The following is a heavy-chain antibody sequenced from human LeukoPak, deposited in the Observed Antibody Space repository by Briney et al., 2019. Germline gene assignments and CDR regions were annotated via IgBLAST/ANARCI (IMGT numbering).Heavy chain of an antibody. Sequence: GASVKVSCKASGGPFSSFALSWVRQAPGQGLEWMGGIIPVFGSANYAQKFQGRVTITADESTRTAYLNLSGLKSEDTAVYYCARSSYYDSSGHEFNWFDPWGQGTLVTVSS. J-gene: IGHJ5*02. CDR3: ARSSYYDSSGHEFNWFDP. CDR2: IIPVFGSA. D-gene: IGHD3-22*01. V-gene: IGHV1-69*13. CDR1: GGPFSSFA.